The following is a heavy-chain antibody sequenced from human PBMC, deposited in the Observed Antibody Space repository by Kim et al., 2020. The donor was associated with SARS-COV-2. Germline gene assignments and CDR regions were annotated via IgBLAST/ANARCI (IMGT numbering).Heavy chain of an antibody. J-gene: IGHJ6*02. Sequence: GGSLRLSCAASGFTFSNYAMSWVRQAPGKGLEWVSGIRGNGGSTYYADSVKGRFTISRDNPKNTLYLQMNSLRAEDTAVYYCAKDRARQQWLASREYYGMDVWGQGTMVTVSS. D-gene: IGHD6-19*01. V-gene: IGHV3-23*01. CDR2: IRGNGGST. CDR1: GFTFSNYA. CDR3: AKDRARQQWLASREYYGMDV.